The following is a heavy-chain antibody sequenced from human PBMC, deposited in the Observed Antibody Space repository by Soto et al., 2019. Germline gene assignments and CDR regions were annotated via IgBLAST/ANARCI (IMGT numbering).Heavy chain of an antibody. CDR2: MNPNSGNT. J-gene: IGHJ6*02. V-gene: IGHV1-8*01. CDR1: GYTFTSYD. D-gene: IGHD1-1*01. Sequence: QVQLVQSGAEVKKPGASVKVSCKASGYTFTSYDINWVRQATGQGLEWMGWMNPNSGNTGYAQKFLGRVTMTRNTSISTAYVELSSLRSEDTAVYYCARERNGTTSIDVWGQGTTVTVSS. CDR3: ARERNGTTSIDV.